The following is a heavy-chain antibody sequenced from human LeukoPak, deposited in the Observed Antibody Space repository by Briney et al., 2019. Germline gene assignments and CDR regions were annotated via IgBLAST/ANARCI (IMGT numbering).Heavy chain of an antibody. Sequence: SVKVSCKASGGTFSSYAISWVRQAPGQGLEWMGRIIPILGIANYAQKFQGRVTITADKSTSTAYMELSSLRSEDTAVYYCARWNYGSGSYYNVVYFDYWGQGALVTVSS. CDR1: GGTFSSYA. D-gene: IGHD3-10*01. CDR2: IIPILGIA. V-gene: IGHV1-69*04. J-gene: IGHJ4*02. CDR3: ARWNYGSGSYYNVVYFDY.